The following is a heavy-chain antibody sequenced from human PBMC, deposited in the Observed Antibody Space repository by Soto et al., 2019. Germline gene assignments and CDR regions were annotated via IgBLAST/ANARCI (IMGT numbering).Heavy chain of an antibody. V-gene: IGHV4-34*01. CDR1: GGSFRGYY. J-gene: IGHJ4*02. CDR2: INHSGST. D-gene: IGHD1-1*01. CDR3: ARRYNRNDRNFDY. Sequence: QVQLQQWGAGLLKPSETLSLTCAVYGGSFRGYYWSWIRQPPGKGLEWIGEINHSGSTNYTPSIKSRVTISVDASKNQFSLQLSSVIAADTAVYYFARRYNRNDRNFDYLGQGTQVTVSS.